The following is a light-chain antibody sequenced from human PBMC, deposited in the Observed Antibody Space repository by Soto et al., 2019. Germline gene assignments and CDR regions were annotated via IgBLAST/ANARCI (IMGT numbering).Light chain of an antibody. CDR3: SSHAGSNAFYV. CDR2: EVT. J-gene: IGLJ1*01. V-gene: IGLV2-14*01. CDR1: SSAIGAYDY. Sequence: QSALTQPASLSGSPGQSIPISCLGTSSAIGAYDYVSWYQQYPGIVPKLILHEVTNRPSGVSDRFSGSKSGTTASLTISGLQTEDEADYYCSSHAGSNAFYVFGTGTKVTVL.